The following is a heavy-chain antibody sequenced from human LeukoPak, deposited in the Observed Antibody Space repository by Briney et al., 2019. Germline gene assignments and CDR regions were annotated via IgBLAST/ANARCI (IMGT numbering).Heavy chain of an antibody. D-gene: IGHD2-21*01. CDR3: AKKIPFDS. V-gene: IGHV3-23*01. CDR2: ISDSGGNT. CDR1: GFTFSSYT. Sequence: GGSLRLSCAASGFTFSSYTMSWVRQAPGKGLEWVSSISDSGGNTYYAHSVRGRFTTSRDNSKNTLYLQMNSLRAEDTAVYYCAKKIPFDSWGQGTLVTVSS. J-gene: IGHJ4*02.